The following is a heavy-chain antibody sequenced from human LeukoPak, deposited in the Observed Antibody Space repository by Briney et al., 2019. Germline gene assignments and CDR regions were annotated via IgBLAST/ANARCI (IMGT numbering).Heavy chain of an antibody. CDR1: GFTFSSYA. CDR2: ISYDGSNK. V-gene: IGHV3-30-3*01. Sequence: PGGSLRLSCAAPGFTFSSYAMHWVRQAPGKGLEWVAVISYDGSNKYYADSVKGRFTISRDNSKNTLYLQMNSLRAEDTAVYYCARGYNWNHFDYWGQGTLVTVSS. D-gene: IGHD1-20*01. J-gene: IGHJ4*02. CDR3: ARGYNWNHFDY.